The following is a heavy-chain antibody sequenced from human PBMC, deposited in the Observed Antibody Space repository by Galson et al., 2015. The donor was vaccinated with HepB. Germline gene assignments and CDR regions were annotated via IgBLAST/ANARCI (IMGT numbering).Heavy chain of an antibody. CDR2: IWYDGSNK. D-gene: IGHD6-6*01. CDR1: GFTFSSYG. CDR3: AKGAYSSSSLLDY. Sequence: SLRLSCAASGFTFSSYGMHWVRQAPGKGLEWVAVIWYDGSNKYYADSVKGRFTISRDNSKNTLYLQMNSLRAEDTAVYYCAKGAYSSSSLLDYWGQGTLVTVSS. J-gene: IGHJ4*02. V-gene: IGHV3-33*06.